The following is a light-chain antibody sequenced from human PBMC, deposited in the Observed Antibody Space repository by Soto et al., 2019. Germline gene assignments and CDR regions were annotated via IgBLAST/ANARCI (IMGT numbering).Light chain of an antibody. J-gene: IGKJ5*01. CDR3: QHYGRSPIT. CDR2: GAS. V-gene: IGKV3-20*01. CDR1: ESVNSR. Sequence: EIVLTQSPGTLSLSPGERATLSCRASESVNSRLAWYQHKPGQAPRLLLSGASSRATGIPDRFSGSGSATDFTLTISRLAPEDFALYYCQHYGRSPITFGQGTRLEIK.